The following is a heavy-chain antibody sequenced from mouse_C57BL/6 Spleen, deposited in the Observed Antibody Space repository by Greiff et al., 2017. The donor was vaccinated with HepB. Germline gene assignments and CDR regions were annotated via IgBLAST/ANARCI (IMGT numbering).Heavy chain of an antibody. V-gene: IGHV5-17*01. CDR2: ISSGSSTI. J-gene: IGHJ4*01. Sequence: EVKLVESGGGLVKPGGSLKLSCAASGFTFSDYGMHWVRQAPEKGLEWVAYISSGSSTIYYADTVKGRFTISRDNAKNTLFLQMTSLRSEDTAMYYCARGSRFYYYAMDYWGQGTSVTVSS. CDR3: ARGSRFYYYAMDY. CDR1: GFTFSDYG. D-gene: IGHD1-1*01.